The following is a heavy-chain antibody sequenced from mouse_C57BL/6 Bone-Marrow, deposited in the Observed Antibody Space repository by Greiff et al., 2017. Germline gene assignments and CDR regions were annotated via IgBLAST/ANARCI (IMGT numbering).Heavy chain of an antibody. CDR1: GFNIKDDY. D-gene: IGHD2-9*01. J-gene: IGHJ3*01. CDR2: IDPENGDT. V-gene: IGHV14-4*01. Sequence: VQLQQSGAELVRPGASVKLSCTASGFNIKDDYMHWVKQRPEQGLEWIGWIDPENGDTEYASKFQGKATITAATSSNTAYLQLSSLTSEDTAVYYCTTPSYYGYAWFAYWGQGTLVTVSA. CDR3: TTPSYYGYAWFAY.